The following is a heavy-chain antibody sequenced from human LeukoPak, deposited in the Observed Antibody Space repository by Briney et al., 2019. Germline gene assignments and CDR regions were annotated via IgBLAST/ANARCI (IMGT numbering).Heavy chain of an antibody. J-gene: IGHJ4*02. D-gene: IGHD3-22*01. Sequence: SETLSLTCTVSGGSISSGDYYWRWIRQPPGKGLEWIGYIYYSGSTYYNPSLKSRVTISVDTSKNQFSLKLSSVTAADTAVYYCAREVRGSGYYRTFDYWGQGTLVTVSS. CDR2: IYYSGST. CDR3: AREVRGSGYYRTFDY. V-gene: IGHV4-30-4*01. CDR1: GGSISSGDYY.